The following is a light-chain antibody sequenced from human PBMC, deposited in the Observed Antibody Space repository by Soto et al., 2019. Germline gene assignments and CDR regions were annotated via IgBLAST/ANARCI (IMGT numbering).Light chain of an antibody. Sequence: EIVLTQSPGTLSLSPGERATLSCRASQSVRSSYLAWYQQKPDQAPRLLIYGASSMATGIPDRFSGSGSGTDITLSISRLEPEDFAVYYCQHYSSPLTFGGGTKVEIK. V-gene: IGKV3-20*01. J-gene: IGKJ4*01. CDR2: GAS. CDR1: QSVRSSY. CDR3: QHYSSPLT.